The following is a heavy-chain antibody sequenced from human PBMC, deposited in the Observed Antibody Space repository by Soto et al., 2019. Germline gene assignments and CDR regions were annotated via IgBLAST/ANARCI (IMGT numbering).Heavy chain of an antibody. CDR2: TYCNGDT. D-gene: IGHD6-19*01. V-gene: IGHV4-61*08. J-gene: IGHJ4*02. CDR3: ARGPAYINGWRTFDL. CDR1: DDSFRGAEYY. Sequence: VLLQESGPRLLRPSETLSLTCTVSDDSFRGAEYYWSWIRQPLEKGPEWIGYTYCNGDTKYNPALRSRVTMSEDTSKNQFSLRLSSVTAADTAVYFCARGPAYINGWRTFDLWGRGILVTVSS.